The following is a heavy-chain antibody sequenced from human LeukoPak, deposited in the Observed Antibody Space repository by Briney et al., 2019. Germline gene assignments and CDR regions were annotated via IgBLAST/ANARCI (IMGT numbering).Heavy chain of an antibody. V-gene: IGHV3-53*01. CDR3: ARAKPKNMVRGLIMRRESRYYFDY. CDR1: GFTFSSYW. J-gene: IGHJ4*02. CDR2: IYSGGST. Sequence: PGGSLRLSCADSGFTFSSYWMTWVRQAPGKGLEWVSVIYSGGSTYYADSVKGRFTISRDNSKSTLYIQMNSLRAEDTAVYYCARAKPKNMVRGLIMRRESRYYFDYWGQGTLVTVSS. D-gene: IGHD3-10*01.